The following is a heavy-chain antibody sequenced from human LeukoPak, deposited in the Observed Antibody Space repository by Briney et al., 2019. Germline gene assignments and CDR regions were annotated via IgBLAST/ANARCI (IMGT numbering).Heavy chain of an antibody. CDR1: GGSISSYY. D-gene: IGHD5-12*01. CDR3: ARRNSGYDSPLGSAFDI. CDR2: IYYSGST. J-gene: IGHJ3*02. Sequence: SETLSLTCTVSGGSISSYYWSWIRQPPGKGLEWIGYIYYSGSTNYNPSLKSRVTISVDTSKNQFSLKLSSVTAADTAVYYCARRNSGYDSPLGSAFDIWGQGTMVTVPS. V-gene: IGHV4-59*08.